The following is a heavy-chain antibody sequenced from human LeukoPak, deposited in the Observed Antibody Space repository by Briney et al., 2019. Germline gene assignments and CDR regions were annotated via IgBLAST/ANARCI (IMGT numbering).Heavy chain of an antibody. CDR2: ISGSGGTA. Sequence: GGSLRLSCAASGFTFSSYWMSWVRQAPGKGLEWVSAISGSGGTAYYADSVKGRFTISRDNSKNTLYLQMNSLRAEDTAVYYCANSVRYGGNSLDYWGQGTLVTVSS. V-gene: IGHV3-23*01. J-gene: IGHJ4*02. CDR1: GFTFSSYW. CDR3: ANSVRYGGNSLDY. D-gene: IGHD4-23*01.